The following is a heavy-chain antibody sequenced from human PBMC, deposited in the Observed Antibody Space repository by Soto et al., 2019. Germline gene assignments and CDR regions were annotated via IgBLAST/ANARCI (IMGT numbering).Heavy chain of an antibody. Sequence: QVQLQESGPGLVKPSETLSLTCTVSGGSISSYYWSWIRQPPGKGLEWIGYIYYSGSTNYNPSLKSRVTISVYTSRNQFPLKLSSVTAADTAVYYCARHGVRDGYSDAFDIWGQGTMVTVSS. J-gene: IGHJ3*02. V-gene: IGHV4-59*08. CDR3: ARHGVRDGYSDAFDI. CDR2: IYYSGST. D-gene: IGHD5-12*01. CDR1: GGSISSYY.